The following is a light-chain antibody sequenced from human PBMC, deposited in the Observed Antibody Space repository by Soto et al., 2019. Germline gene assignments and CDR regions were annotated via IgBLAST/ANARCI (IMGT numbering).Light chain of an antibody. J-gene: IGKJ1*01. CDR1: QSISSW. CDR2: DAS. CDR3: QQYNSYST. Sequence: DIQMTQSPSTLSASVGDRLTITCRASQSISSWLAWYQQKPGKAPXXLIYDASSLESGVPSRFSGSGSGTEFTLTISSLQPDDFATYYCQQYNSYSTFGQGTKVDIK. V-gene: IGKV1-5*01.